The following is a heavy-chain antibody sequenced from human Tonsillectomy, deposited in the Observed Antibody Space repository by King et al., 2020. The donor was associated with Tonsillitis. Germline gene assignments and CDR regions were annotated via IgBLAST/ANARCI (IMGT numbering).Heavy chain of an antibody. D-gene: IGHD3-16*02. CDR3: ARGGVSSLLPGRELSLDY. CDR1: GGSISSGYYS. Sequence: QLQESGSGLVKPSQTLSLTCAVSGGSISSGYYSWSWIRQPPGKGLEWIGYIYHSGSTYYNPSLKSRVTISVDRSKNQFSLKLSSVTAADTAVYYCARGGVSSLLPGRELSLDYWGQGTLVTVSS. CDR2: IYHSGST. J-gene: IGHJ4*02. V-gene: IGHV4-30-2*01.